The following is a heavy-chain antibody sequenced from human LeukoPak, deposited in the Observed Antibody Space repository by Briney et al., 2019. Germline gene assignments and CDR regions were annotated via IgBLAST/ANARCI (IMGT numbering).Heavy chain of an antibody. D-gene: IGHD5-12*01. CDR2: IYYSGST. J-gene: IGHJ4*02. Sequence: SETLPLTCTVSGGSISSYYWSWIRQPPGKGLEWIGYIYYSGSTNYNPSLKSRVTISVDTSKNQFSLNLSSVTAADTAVYYCAREGRDGYNYRALDYWGQGTLVSVSS. CDR1: GGSISSYY. V-gene: IGHV4-59*12. CDR3: AREGRDGYNYRALDY.